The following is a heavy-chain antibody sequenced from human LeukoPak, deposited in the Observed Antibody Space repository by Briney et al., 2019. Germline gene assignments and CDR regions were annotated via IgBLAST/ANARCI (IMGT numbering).Heavy chain of an antibody. CDR1: GYTFTSYA. CDR3: ARVVVPAAMDYYYGMDV. D-gene: IGHD2-2*01. V-gene: IGHV1-3*01. CDR2: INAGNGNT. Sequence: ASVKVSCKASGYTFTSYAMHWVRQAPGQRLEWMGWINAGNGNTKYSQKFQGRVTITRDTSASTAYMELGSLRSEDTAVYYCARVVVPAAMDYYYGMDVWGKGTTVTVSS. J-gene: IGHJ6*04.